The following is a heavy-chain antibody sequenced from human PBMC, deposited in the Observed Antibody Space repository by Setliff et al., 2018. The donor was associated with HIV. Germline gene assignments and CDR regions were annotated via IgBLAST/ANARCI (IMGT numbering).Heavy chain of an antibody. CDR1: GYTFIDHY. D-gene: IGHD6-6*01. J-gene: IGHJ3*02. V-gene: IGHV1-69-2*01. CDR2: VDPEDGET. CDR3: AKLVKRFFPTIDAFDI. Sequence: ASVKVSCKISGYTFIDHYIHWVQQAPGKGLEWMGRVDPEDGETITAEKFQGRVTMTADRSTDTIYMELSSLRSEDTALYYCAKLVKRFFPTIDAFDIWAKGQWSPSPQ.